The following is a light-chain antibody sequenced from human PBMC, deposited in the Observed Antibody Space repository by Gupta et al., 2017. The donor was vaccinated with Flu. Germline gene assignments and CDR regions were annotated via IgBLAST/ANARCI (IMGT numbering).Light chain of an antibody. Sequence: QSALTQPASVSASPGQSITISCTGTSSDVGDYKYVSWYQQHPGKAPKLMISELSNRPSGVSNRFSGSKSGNTASLTISGLQAEDEADYYCISYTSRNTFVFGTGTKVTVL. CDR1: SSDVGDYKY. CDR3: ISYTSRNTFV. V-gene: IGLV2-14*01. CDR2: ELS. J-gene: IGLJ1*01.